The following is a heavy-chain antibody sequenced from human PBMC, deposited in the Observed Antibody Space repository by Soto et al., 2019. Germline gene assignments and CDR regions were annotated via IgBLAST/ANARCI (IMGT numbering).Heavy chain of an antibody. CDR3: SGSTSPKNFDY. Sequence: SGPTLVNPTPTLTLTCTFSGFSLSTSGEGEGWNRQPPGKALEWLALIYWDDDKRYSPSLKSRLTITKDTSKNQVVLTMTNMDPVDTATYYCSGSTSPKNFDYWGQGTLVTVSS. CDR2: IYWDDDK. V-gene: IGHV2-5*02. CDR1: GFSLSTSGEG. J-gene: IGHJ4*02. D-gene: IGHD2-2*01.